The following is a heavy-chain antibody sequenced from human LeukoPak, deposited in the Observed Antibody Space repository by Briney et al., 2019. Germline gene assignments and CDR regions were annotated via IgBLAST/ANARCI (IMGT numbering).Heavy chain of an antibody. V-gene: IGHV6-1*01. Sequence: SQTLSLTCAISGDSVSSNSVGWHWIRQSPSRGLEWLGRTYYRSKWFNNYAVSVKSRITINPDTSKNQFSLQLNSVTPGDTAVYYCARSLPPVWSSGISSYYYYMDVWGKGTTVTVSS. CDR2: TYYRSKWFN. J-gene: IGHJ6*03. D-gene: IGHD3-22*01. CDR3: ARSLPPVWSSGISSYYYYMDV. CDR1: GDSVSSNSVG.